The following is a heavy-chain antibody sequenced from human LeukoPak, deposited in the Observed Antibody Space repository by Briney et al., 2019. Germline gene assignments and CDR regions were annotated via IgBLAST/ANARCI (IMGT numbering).Heavy chain of an antibody. CDR2: IWYDGSNK. CDR3: ARDQYTSSPYYFDY. J-gene: IGHJ4*02. D-gene: IGHD6-6*01. Sequence: GGSLRLSCAASGFTFSSYGMHWVRQAPGKGLEWVTFIWYDGSNKYYADSVKGRFTISRDNSKNTLYLQMNSLRAEDTAVYYCARDQYTSSPYYFDYWGQGTLVTVSS. CDR1: GFTFSSYG. V-gene: IGHV3-33*01.